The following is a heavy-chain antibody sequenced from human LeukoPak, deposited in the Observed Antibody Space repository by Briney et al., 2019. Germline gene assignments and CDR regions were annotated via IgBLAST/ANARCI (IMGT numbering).Heavy chain of an antibody. V-gene: IGHV1-8*01. J-gene: IGHJ5*02. D-gene: IGHD3-10*01. CDR1: GYTFTSYD. CDR2: MNPNSGNT. Sequence: ASVKVSCKASGYTFTSYDINWVRQATGQGLEWMGWMNPNSGNTGYAQKFQGRVTMTRNTSISTAYMELSSLRSEDTAVYYCVRVALWGDWFDPWGQGTLVTVSS. CDR3: VRVALWGDWFDP.